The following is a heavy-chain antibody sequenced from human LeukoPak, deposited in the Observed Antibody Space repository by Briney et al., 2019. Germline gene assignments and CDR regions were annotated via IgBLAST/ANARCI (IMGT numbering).Heavy chain of an antibody. CDR1: GGSISSYY. V-gene: IGHV4-59*08. CDR2: IYYSGST. J-gene: IGHJ4*02. CDR3: AGRGIAVADYPY. Sequence: SETLSLTCTGSGGSISSYYWSWIRQPPGKGLEWIGYIYYSGSTNYNPSLKSRVTISVDTSKNQFSLKLSSVTAADTAVYYCAGRGIAVADYPYWGQGTLVTVSS. D-gene: IGHD6-19*01.